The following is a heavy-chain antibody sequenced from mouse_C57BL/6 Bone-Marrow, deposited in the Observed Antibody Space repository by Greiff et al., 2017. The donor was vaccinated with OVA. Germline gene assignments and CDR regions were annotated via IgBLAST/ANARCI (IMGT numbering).Heavy chain of an antibody. CDR2: ISSGGSYT. CDR3: ARPRKFAY. V-gene: IGHV5-6*01. Sequence: EVQGVESGGDLVKPGGSLKLSCAASGFTFSSYGMSLVRQTPDKRLEWVATISSGGSYTYYPDSVKGRFTISRDNAKNTLYLQMSSLKSEDTAMYYCARPRKFAYWGQGTLVTVSA. J-gene: IGHJ3*01. CDR1: GFTFSSYG.